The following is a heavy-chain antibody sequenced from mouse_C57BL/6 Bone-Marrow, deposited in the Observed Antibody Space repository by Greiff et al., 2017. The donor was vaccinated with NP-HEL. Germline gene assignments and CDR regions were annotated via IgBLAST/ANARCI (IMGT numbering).Heavy chain of an antibody. CDR3: ARSAHYYAMDH. V-gene: IGHV1-64*01. D-gene: IGHD3-2*02. Sequence: QVQLQQPGAELVKPGASVKLSCKASGYTFTSYWMHWVKQRPGQGLEWIGMIHPNSGSTNYNEKFKSKATLTVDKSSSTAYMQLSSLTSEDSAVYYCARSAHYYAMDHWGQGTSVTVSS. J-gene: IGHJ4*01. CDR1: GYTFTSYW. CDR2: IHPNSGST.